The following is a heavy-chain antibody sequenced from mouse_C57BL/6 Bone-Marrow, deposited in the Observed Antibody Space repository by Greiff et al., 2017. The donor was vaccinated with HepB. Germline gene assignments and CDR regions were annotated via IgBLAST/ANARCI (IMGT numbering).Heavy chain of an antibody. D-gene: IGHD1-1*01. V-gene: IGHV1-63*01. Sequence: VQLQQSGAELVRPGTSVKMSCKASGYTLTNYWIGWAQQRPGHGLEWIGDIYPGGGSTNYNETFKGKATLTEDKSTSTAYMQFSSLTADDSAIYYCARGDYYGSSYADYWGQGTTLTVSS. CDR1: GYTLTNYW. CDR3: ARGDYYGSSYADY. J-gene: IGHJ2*01. CDR2: IYPGGGST.